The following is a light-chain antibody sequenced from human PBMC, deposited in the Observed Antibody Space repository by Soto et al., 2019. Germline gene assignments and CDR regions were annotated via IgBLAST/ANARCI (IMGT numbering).Light chain of an antibody. J-gene: IGKJ1*01. CDR3: QHYNTYPWT. V-gene: IGKV3-15*01. Sequence: EVVMTQSPATLSVSPGERATLSCRASHSVSSSLAWYQQKPGQAPRLLISGASTRAAGIPARFSGSGSGTEFTLTISSLQSEDFAVYYCQHYNTYPWTFGQGTKVEIK. CDR1: HSVSSS. CDR2: GAS.